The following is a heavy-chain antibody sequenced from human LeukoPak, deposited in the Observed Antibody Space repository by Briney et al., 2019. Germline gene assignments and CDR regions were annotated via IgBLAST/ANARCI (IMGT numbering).Heavy chain of an antibody. J-gene: IGHJ5*02. V-gene: IGHV3-23*01. CDR1: GFTFNNYA. CDR2: INGNGAAT. CDR3: AKGGAVVAPNWFDP. D-gene: IGHD2-15*01. Sequence: GGSLRLSCVASGFTFNNYAMHWVRQAPGKGLEWVSTINGNGAATYYADSFKGRFLISRDNSKNTLYLQMNSLRAEDTAVYYCAKGGAVVAPNWFDPWGQGTLVTVSS.